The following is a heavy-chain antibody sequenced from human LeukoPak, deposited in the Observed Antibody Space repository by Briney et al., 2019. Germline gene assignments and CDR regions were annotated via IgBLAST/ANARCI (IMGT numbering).Heavy chain of an antibody. D-gene: IGHD3-9*01. V-gene: IGHV3-11*01. CDR3: ARDEYYDILTGILGGMDV. J-gene: IGHJ6*02. Sequence: GGSLRLSCAASGFTFSDYYMSWIRQASGKGLEWVSYISSSGSTIYYADSVKGRFTISRDNAKNSLYLQMNSLRAEDTAVYYCARDEYYDILTGILGGMDVWGQGTTVTVSS. CDR2: ISSSGSTI. CDR1: GFTFSDYY.